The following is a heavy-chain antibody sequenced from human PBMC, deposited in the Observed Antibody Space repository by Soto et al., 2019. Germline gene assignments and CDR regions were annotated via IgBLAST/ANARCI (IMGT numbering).Heavy chain of an antibody. CDR1: GGTFSNYA. J-gene: IGHJ4*02. D-gene: IGHD5-18*01. CDR3: ARGPDTAGLGPH. V-gene: IGHV1-69*13. CDR2: IVPMYRTP. Sequence: SVKVSCKASGGTFSNYAINWVRQAPGQGLEWMGGIVPMYRTPLYAQKFQGRVTITADEVTSTAYMEVSSLRFDDTALYFCARGPDTAGLGPHSGQGTLVTVSS.